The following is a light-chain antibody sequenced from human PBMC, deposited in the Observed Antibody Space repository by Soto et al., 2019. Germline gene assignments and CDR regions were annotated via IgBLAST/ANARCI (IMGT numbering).Light chain of an antibody. Sequence: EIVLTQSPGTLSLSPAERATLSCSASQSVSSSYLDWYQQKPGQAPRLLIYGAFSRATGIPDRFSGSGSGTDFTLSISSLEPEDFAVYYCQQYGSSPETFAHGTKVEVK. CDR3: QQYGSSPET. J-gene: IGKJ1*01. CDR2: GAF. CDR1: QSVSSSY. V-gene: IGKV3-20*01.